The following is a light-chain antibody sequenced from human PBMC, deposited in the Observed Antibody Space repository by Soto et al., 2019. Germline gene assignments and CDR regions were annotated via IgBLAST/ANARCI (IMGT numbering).Light chain of an antibody. Sequence: DIQMTQSPSTLSASVGDRVTITCRASQSIDNWLAWYQRKPGKTPNLLIYDVSNLESGVPSRFSGRRSGTEFTLTISGLQAADVGTYYCQHYHSYPYTFDQGTKVEI. J-gene: IGKJ1*01. CDR1: QSIDNW. V-gene: IGKV1-5*01. CDR3: QHYHSYPYT. CDR2: DVS.